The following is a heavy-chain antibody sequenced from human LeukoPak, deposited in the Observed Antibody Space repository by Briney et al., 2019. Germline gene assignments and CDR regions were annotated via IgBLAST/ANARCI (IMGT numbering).Heavy chain of an antibody. J-gene: IGHJ4*02. CDR1: GGSISSYY. D-gene: IGHD2-21*01. Sequence: PSETLSLTCTVSGGSISSYYWSWIRQPPGKGLEYIGYIYYSGNTNSNPSLNSRVTISVDTSKNQFSLKLSSVTAADTAVYYCARHIFSGAIIDYWGQGTLVTVSS. V-gene: IGHV4-59*08. CDR3: ARHIFSGAIIDY. CDR2: IYYSGNT.